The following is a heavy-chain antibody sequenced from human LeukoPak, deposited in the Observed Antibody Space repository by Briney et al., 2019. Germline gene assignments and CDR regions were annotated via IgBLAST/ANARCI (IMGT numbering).Heavy chain of an antibody. J-gene: IGHJ4*02. D-gene: IGHD3-22*01. CDR3: ARGPPPYYYDSSGYSYYFDY. Sequence: ASVKVSCKASGYTFTSYAMHWVRQAPGQRLEWMGWINAGNGNTKYSRKFQGRVTITRDTSASTAYMELSSLRSEDTAVYYCARGPPPYYYDSSGYSYYFDYWGQGTLVTVSS. CDR2: INAGNGNT. V-gene: IGHV1-3*01. CDR1: GYTFTSYA.